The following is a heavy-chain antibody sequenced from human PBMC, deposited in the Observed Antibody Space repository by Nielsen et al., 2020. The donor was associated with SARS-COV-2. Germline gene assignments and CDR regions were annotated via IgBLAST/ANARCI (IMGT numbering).Heavy chain of an antibody. CDR2: TYSGANST. V-gene: IGHV3-23*03. CDR1: GFAFSSYA. J-gene: IGHJ4*02. CDR3: AKAGFAARYLDY. Sequence: GGSLRLSCAASGFAFSSYAMTWVRQAPGKGLEWASITYSGANSTYYADSVRGRFTFSRDNSKNTLYLQMTSLRAEDTAVYYCAKAGFAARYLDYWGQGTLVTVSS. D-gene: IGHD6-6*01.